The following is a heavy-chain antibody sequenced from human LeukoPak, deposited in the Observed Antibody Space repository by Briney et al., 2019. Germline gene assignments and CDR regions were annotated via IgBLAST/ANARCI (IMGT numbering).Heavy chain of an antibody. CDR2: IYTSGST. CDR3: AREWLLARFMAV. Sequence: SQTLSLTCTVSGGSISSGSYYWSWIRQPVGKGLEWIGRIYTSGSTNYNPSLKSRFTVSAATSKNQFSLKLSPVTAADTAVYYCAREWLLARFMAVWGKGTTVTVSS. CDR1: GGSISSGSYY. V-gene: IGHV4-61*02. J-gene: IGHJ6*03. D-gene: IGHD3-22*01.